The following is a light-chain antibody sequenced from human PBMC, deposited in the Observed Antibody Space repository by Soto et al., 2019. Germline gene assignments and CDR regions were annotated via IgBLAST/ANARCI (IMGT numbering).Light chain of an antibody. V-gene: IGLV1-44*01. Sequence: QPVLTQPPSASGTPGQRVTISCSGRRSNTGTNPVNWYQHIPGTAPRLLIHTDSHRPSGVPDRFSGSKSGTSASLAISGLQSEDEADYYCAVWDDSLSVAVFGGGTQLTVL. J-gene: IGLJ7*01. CDR1: RSNTGTNP. CDR2: TDS. CDR3: AVWDDSLSVAV.